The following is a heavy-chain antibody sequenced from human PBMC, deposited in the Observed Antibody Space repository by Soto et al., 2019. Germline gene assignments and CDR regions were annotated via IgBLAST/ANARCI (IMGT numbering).Heavy chain of an antibody. Sequence: SETLSLTCTVSGGSINNYFWSWIRQSPVKGLEWIGYIYYTGSTTYNPSLKSRVTISVDTSKNQFSLNLTSVTAADTAVYYCARYSSGWPGNGMDVWGRGTTITVSS. V-gene: IGHV4-59*03. D-gene: IGHD6-19*01. J-gene: IGHJ6*02. CDR2: IYYTGST. CDR1: GGSINNYF. CDR3: ARYSSGWPGNGMDV.